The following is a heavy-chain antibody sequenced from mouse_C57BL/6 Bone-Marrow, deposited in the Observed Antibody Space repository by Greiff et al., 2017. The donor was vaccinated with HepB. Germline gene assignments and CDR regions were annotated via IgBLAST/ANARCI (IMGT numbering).Heavy chain of an antibody. D-gene: IGHD2-3*01. CDR2: IDPENGDT. J-gene: IGHJ3*01. V-gene: IGHV14-4*01. CDR3: TTGWLDAY. Sequence: EVKLQQSGAELVRPGASVKLSCTASGFNIKDDYMHWVKQRPEQGLEWIGWIDPENGDTEYASKFQGKATITADTSSNTAYLQLSSLTSEDTAVYYCTTGWLDAYWGQETLVTVSA. CDR1: GFNIKDDY.